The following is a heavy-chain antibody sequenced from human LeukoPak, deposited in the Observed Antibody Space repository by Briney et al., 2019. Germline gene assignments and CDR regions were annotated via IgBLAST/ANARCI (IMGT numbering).Heavy chain of an antibody. CDR1: GGSFSGYY. CDR2: INHSGST. CDR3: ARLKRPYYYDSSGYYRGGYYFDY. J-gene: IGHJ4*02. Sequence: PSETLSLTCAVYGGSFSGYYWGWIRQPPGKGLEWIGEINHSGSTNYNPSLKSRVTISVDTSKNQFSLKLSSVTAADTAVYYCARLKRPYYYDSSGYYRGGYYFDYWGQGTLVTVSS. V-gene: IGHV4-34*01. D-gene: IGHD3-22*01.